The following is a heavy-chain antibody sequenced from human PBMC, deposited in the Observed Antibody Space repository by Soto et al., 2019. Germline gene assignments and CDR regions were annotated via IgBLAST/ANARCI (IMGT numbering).Heavy chain of an antibody. CDR1: GGSFSGYY. D-gene: IGHD3-22*01. CDR3: AKSPGMYYYDSSGYYHYDY. Sequence: PSETLSLTCAVYGGSFSGYYWTWIRQPPGTGLEWIGEINHSGSTNYNPSLKSRVTISVDTSKNQFSLKLTSVTAADTAVYYCAKSPGMYYYDSSGYYHYDYWGQGTLVTVSS. CDR2: INHSGST. J-gene: IGHJ4*02. V-gene: IGHV4-34*01.